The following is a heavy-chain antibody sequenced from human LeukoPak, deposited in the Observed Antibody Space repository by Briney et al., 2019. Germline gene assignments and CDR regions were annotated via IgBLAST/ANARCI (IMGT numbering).Heavy chain of an antibody. CDR1: GGSFSGYY. CDR2: INHSGST. V-gene: IGHV4-34*01. J-gene: IGHJ4*02. D-gene: IGHD6-19*01. CDR3: ARLHLVSTGWHPMADS. Sequence: SETLSLTCAVYGGSFSGYYWSWIRQPPGKGLEWIGEINHSGSTNYNPSLKSRVTISVDTSKNQFSLKLSSVTAADTAVYYCARLHLVSTGWHPMADSWGQGTLVTASS.